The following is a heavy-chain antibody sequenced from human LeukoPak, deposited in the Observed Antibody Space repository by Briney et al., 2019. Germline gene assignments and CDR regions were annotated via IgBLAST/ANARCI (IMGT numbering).Heavy chain of an antibody. V-gene: IGHV3-33*01. Sequence: QPGRSLRLSCAASGFTFSSYGMHWVRQAPGKGLEWVAVIWYDGSNKYYADSVKGRFTISRDNSKNTPYLQMNSLRAEDTAVYYCARTQPSIAARHSYYYYGMDVWGQGTTVTVSS. CDR3: ARTQPSIAARHSYYYYGMDV. CDR2: IWYDGSNK. J-gene: IGHJ6*02. CDR1: GFTFSSYG. D-gene: IGHD6-6*01.